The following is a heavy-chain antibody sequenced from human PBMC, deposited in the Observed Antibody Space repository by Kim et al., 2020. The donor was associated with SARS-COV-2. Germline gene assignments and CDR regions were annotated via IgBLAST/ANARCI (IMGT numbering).Heavy chain of an antibody. V-gene: IGHV4-59*01. Sequence: SETLSLTCTVSGGSISSYYWSWIRQPPGKGLEWIGYIYYSGSTNYNPSLKSRVTISVDTSKNQFSLKLSSVTAADTAVYYCARDLNYYGSGSYYNWFDP. D-gene: IGHD3-10*01. CDR2: IYYSGST. CDR1: GGSISSYY. CDR3: ARDLNYYGSGSYYNWFDP. J-gene: IGHJ5*02.